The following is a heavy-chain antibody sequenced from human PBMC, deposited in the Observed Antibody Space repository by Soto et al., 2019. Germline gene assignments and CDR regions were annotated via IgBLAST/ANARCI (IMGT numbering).Heavy chain of an antibody. J-gene: IGHJ4*02. V-gene: IGHV3-33*01. D-gene: IGHD3-10*01. CDR1: GFTFSSYG. CDR2: IWYDGSNK. Sequence: QVQLVESGGGVVQPGRSLRLSCAASGFTFSSYGMHWVRQAPGKGLEWVAVIWYDGSNKYYADSVKGRFTISRDNSKNTLDLQMNSLGAEDTAVYYWARDTRGSGVWGQGTLVTVSS. CDR3: ARDTRGSGV.